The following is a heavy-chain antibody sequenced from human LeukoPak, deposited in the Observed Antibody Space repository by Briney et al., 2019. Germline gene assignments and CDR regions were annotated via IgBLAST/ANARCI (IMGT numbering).Heavy chain of an antibody. D-gene: IGHD4-17*01. CDR1: GFTFSSYS. J-gene: IGHJ4*02. Sequence: GGSLRLSCAASGFTFSSYSMNWVRQAPGKGLEWVSAISISGSKTYYADSVKGRFTISRDNSKNTLYLQMNSLRAEDTAVYYCANEIRPNDYWGQGTQVTVSS. CDR3: ANEIRPNDY. CDR2: ISISGSKT. V-gene: IGHV3-23*01.